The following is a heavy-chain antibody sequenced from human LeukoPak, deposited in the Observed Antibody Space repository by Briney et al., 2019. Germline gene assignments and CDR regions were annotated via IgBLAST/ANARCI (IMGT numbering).Heavy chain of an antibody. CDR1: GGSINSYY. V-gene: IGHV4-59*12. J-gene: IGHJ5*02. CDR3: ARGQGATVPQVGKNWFDP. CDR2: IHYTGST. Sequence: SETLSLTCTVSGGSINSYYWSWIRQPPGKGLECIGYIHYTGSTNYNPSLKSRVTISVDTSKNQFSLKLISVTVADTAIYYCARGQGATVPQVGKNWFDPWGQGTRVTVSS. D-gene: IGHD1-26*01.